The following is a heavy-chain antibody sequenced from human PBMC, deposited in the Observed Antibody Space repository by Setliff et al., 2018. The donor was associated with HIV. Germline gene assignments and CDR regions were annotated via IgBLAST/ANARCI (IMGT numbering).Heavy chain of an antibody. CDR2: INPNSGGT. J-gene: IGHJ6*02. V-gene: IGHV1-2*06. CDR3: ARDVEHMMDV. CDR1: GYTFTGYY. Sequence: ASVKVSCKASGYTFTGYYMHWVRQAPGQGLEWMGRINPNSGGTNYAQKFQGRVTMTTDTSTSTAYMELRKLTFDDTAVYYCARDVEHMMDVWGQGTTVTVS.